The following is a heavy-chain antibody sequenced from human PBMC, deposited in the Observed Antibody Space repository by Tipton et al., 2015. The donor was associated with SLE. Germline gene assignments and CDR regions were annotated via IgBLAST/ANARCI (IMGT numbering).Heavy chain of an antibody. J-gene: IGHJ4*02. V-gene: IGHV4-61*02. CDR1: GGSISSSSYY. Sequence: TLSLTCTVSGGSISSSSYYWSWIRQPAGKGLEWIGRIYISGSTNYNPSLKSRVTISVHTSKNQFSLKLSSVTAADTAVYYCARDADSSSWYYFDYWGQGTLVTVSS. CDR3: ARDADSSSWYYFDY. CDR2: IYISGST. D-gene: IGHD6-13*01.